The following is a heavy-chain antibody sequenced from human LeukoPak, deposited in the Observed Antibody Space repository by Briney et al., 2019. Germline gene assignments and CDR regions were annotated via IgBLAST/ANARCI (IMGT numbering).Heavy chain of an antibody. CDR1: GFTFSRYN. Sequence: PGGSLRLSCAASGFTFSRYNMNWVRQAPGKGLEWVSSISSGSSYIYYADSVKGRFTISRDNAKNSLYLQLNSLRAEDTAVYYCARDTYYYDSRAYLIDYWGQGTLVTVSS. J-gene: IGHJ4*02. CDR2: ISSGSSYI. CDR3: ARDTYYYDSRAYLIDY. D-gene: IGHD3-22*01. V-gene: IGHV3-21*04.